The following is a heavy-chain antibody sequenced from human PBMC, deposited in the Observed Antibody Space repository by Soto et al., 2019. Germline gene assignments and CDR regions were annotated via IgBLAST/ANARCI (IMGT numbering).Heavy chain of an antibody. CDR3: AGGRIVVVGSRAYYGMDV. Sequence: SVKVSCKASGGTPSNSAISWVRQAPGRGLEWMGGIIPVFGLVKYAQNFQGRVTITADESTNTAYMELSSLRPEDTAVYYCAGGRIVVVGSRAYYGMDVWGQGTTVPVSS. CDR2: IIPVFGLV. J-gene: IGHJ6*02. V-gene: IGHV1-69*13. D-gene: IGHD3-22*01. CDR1: GGTPSNSA.